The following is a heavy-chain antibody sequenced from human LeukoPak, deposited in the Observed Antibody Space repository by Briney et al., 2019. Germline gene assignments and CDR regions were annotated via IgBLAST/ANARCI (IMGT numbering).Heavy chain of an antibody. D-gene: IGHD2-21*02. J-gene: IGHJ4*02. CDR3: VRLAYCGGDCYSSFDY. Sequence: ASVKVSCKASGGTFSSYAISWVRQAPGQGLEWMGGIIPIFGTANYAQKFQGRVTITADESTSTAYMELSSLRSEDTAVYYCVRLAYCGGDCYSSFDYWGQGTLVTVSS. CDR1: GGTFSSYA. V-gene: IGHV1-69*13. CDR2: IIPIFGTA.